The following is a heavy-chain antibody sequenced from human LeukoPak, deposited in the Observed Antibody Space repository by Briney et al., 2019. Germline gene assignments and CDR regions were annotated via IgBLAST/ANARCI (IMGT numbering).Heavy chain of an antibody. D-gene: IGHD6-19*01. CDR2: INHSGST. Sequence: SETLSLTCAVYGGSFSGYYWSWIRQLPGEGLEWIGEINHSGSTNYNPSLKGRVTISVDTSKNQFSLKLSSVTAADTAVYYCARGPWSSGWYGDYRGQGTLVTVSS. V-gene: IGHV4-34*01. CDR1: GGSFSGYY. J-gene: IGHJ4*02. CDR3: ARGPWSSGWYGDY.